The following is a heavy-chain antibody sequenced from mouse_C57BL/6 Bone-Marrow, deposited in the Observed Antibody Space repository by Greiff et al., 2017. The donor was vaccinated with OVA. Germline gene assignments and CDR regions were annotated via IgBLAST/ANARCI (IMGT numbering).Heavy chain of an antibody. CDR3: ARSIYYDYAWYFDV. J-gene: IGHJ1*03. CDR2: IHPNSGST. D-gene: IGHD2-4*01. V-gene: IGHV1-64*01. Sequence: QVQLKQPGAELVKPGASVKLSCKASGYTFTSYWMHWVKQRPGQGLEWIGMIHPNSGSTNYNEKFKSKATLTVDKSSSTAYMQLSSLTSEDSAVXYCARSIYYDYAWYFDVWGTGTTVTISS. CDR1: GYTFTSYW.